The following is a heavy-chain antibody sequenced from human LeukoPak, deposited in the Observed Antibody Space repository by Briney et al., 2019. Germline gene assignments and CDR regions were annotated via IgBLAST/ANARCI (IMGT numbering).Heavy chain of an antibody. CDR3: ARDSGLRNY. D-gene: IGHD3-10*01. CDR2: IKQDGSEI. Sequence: PGGSLRLSCAASGFTFSSYSMNWVRQAPGKGLEWVANIKQDGSEIYYVDSVKGRFTISRDNAKNSLYLQMNSLRAEDTAVYYCARDSGLRNYWGQGTLVTVSS. J-gene: IGHJ4*02. V-gene: IGHV3-7*01. CDR1: GFTFSSYS.